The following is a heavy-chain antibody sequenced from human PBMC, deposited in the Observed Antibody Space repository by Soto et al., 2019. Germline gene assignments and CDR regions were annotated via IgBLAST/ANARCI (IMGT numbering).Heavy chain of an antibody. D-gene: IGHD2-15*01. CDR1: GGTISTNV. V-gene: IGHV1-69*06. J-gene: IGHJ4*02. CDR2: IMPIFAAL. CDR3: ATGARYCSGGSCYPDD. Sequence: QVQLMQSGAEVKKPGSSLKVSCKASGGTISTNVISWVRQAPGQGLEWRGEIMPIFAALKNAQKFQGRLTLAADTSTTTVETELSSLTSEDTAVYFCATGARYCSGGSCYPDDWGQGTLVIVSS.